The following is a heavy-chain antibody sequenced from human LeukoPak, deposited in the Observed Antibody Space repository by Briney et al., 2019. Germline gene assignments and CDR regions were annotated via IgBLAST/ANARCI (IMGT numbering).Heavy chain of an antibody. Sequence: GGSLRLSSAASGFTFSSYGMHWVRQAPGKGLEWVAFIRYDGSNKYYADSVKGRFTISRDNSKNTLYLQMNSLRAEDTAVYYCAKDLEYSSSWWTYYFDYWGQGTLVTVSS. CDR3: AKDLEYSSSWWTYYFDY. CDR1: GFTFSSYG. D-gene: IGHD6-13*01. CDR2: IRYDGSNK. J-gene: IGHJ4*02. V-gene: IGHV3-30*02.